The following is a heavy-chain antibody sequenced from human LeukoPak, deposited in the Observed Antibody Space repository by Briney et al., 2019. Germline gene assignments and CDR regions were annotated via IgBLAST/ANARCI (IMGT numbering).Heavy chain of an antibody. CDR1: GGSISSSSYY. Sequence: SETLSLTCTVSGGSISSSSYYWGWIRQPPGKGLEWIGSIYYSGSTYYNPSLKSRVTISVDTSKNQFSLKLSSVTAADTAVYYCARPTSGSGIDERGDYWGQGTLVIVSS. D-gene: IGHD1-26*01. CDR3: ARPTSGSGIDERGDY. J-gene: IGHJ4*02. CDR2: IYYSGST. V-gene: IGHV4-39*01.